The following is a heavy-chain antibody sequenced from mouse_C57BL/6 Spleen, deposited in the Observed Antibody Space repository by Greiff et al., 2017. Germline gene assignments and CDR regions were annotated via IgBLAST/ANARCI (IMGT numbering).Heavy chain of an antibody. V-gene: IGHV3-6*01. CDR1: GYSITSGYY. Sequence: VQLKESGPGLVKPSQSLSLTCSVTGYSITSGYYWNWIRQFPGNKLEWMGYISYDGSNNYNPSLKNRISITRDTSKNQFFLKLNSVTTEDTATYYCAGRANWGYFDVWGTGTTVTVSS. D-gene: IGHD4-1*01. J-gene: IGHJ1*03. CDR3: AGRANWGYFDV. CDR2: ISYDGSN.